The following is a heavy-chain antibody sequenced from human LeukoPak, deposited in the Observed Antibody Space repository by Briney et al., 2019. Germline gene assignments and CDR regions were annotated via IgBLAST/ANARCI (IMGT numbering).Heavy chain of an antibody. V-gene: IGHV4-34*01. Sequence: SDPLSLPCAVYGRSLCGYYWRWLRQPPGKGLECIGEINHSGSTNHYPSLKSRLTISVDTSKNQFSLKLSSVTAADTAVYYCASGPRGITGVSGTFDYGGQETLVTVSS. CDR1: GRSLCGYY. CDR3: ASGPRGITGVSGTFDY. J-gene: IGHJ4*02. D-gene: IGHD3-10*01. CDR2: INHSGST.